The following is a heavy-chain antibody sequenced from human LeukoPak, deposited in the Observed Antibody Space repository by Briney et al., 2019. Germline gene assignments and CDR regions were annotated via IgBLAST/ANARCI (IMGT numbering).Heavy chain of an antibody. Sequence: GGSLRLSCAASGFTFDDYAMHWVRQAPGKGLEWVSGISWNSGSIGYADSVKGRFTISRDNAKNSLYLQMNSLRAEDTAVYHCGSGHYYASGIYYYDYGGQGTLVTVSS. CDR1: GFTFDDYA. V-gene: IGHV3-9*01. CDR2: ISWNSGSI. D-gene: IGHD3-22*01. J-gene: IGHJ4*02. CDR3: GSGHYYASGIYYYDY.